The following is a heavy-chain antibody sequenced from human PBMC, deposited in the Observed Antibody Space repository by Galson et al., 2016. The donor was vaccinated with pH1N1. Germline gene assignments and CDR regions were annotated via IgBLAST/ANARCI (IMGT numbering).Heavy chain of an antibody. V-gene: IGHV3-9*01. Sequence: SLRLSCAAAGFTFGHYGMHWVRQVPGKGLEWVSGINWNSKTRAYGDPVRGRFTISRDNAKNSLYLQMNSLRPEDTALYYCVTDSGVGDRNLVPHDAFDVWGQGTMVTVSS. D-gene: IGHD4-17*01. CDR2: INWNSKTR. CDR1: GFTFGHYG. J-gene: IGHJ3*01. CDR3: VTDSGVGDRNLVPHDAFDV.